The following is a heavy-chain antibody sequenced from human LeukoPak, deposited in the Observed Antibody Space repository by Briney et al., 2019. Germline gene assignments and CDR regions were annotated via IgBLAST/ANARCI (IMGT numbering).Heavy chain of an antibody. J-gene: IGHJ4*02. D-gene: IGHD3-22*01. CDR1: GGSISSYY. CDR2: IYYSGST. Sequence: SETLSLTCTVSGGSISSYYWSWIRQPPGKGLEWIGYIYYSGSTNYNPSLKSRVTISVDTSKNQFSPKLSSVTAADTAVYYCARDRRDYYDSSGYLDYWGQGSLVTVSS. CDR3: ARDRRDYYDSSGYLDY. V-gene: IGHV4-59*01.